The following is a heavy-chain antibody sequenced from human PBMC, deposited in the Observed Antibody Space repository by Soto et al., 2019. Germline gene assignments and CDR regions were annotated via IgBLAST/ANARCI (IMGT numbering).Heavy chain of an antibody. Sequence: GGALRLSSAASGFTFSSYNMNWVRQAPGKGLEWVANIKQDGSEKYYVDSVKGRFTISRDNAKNSLYLQMNSLRAEDTAVYYCARAPGYYYDSGGHYWGQGTLVTVSS. CDR2: IKQDGSEK. CDR1: GFTFSSYN. D-gene: IGHD3-22*01. J-gene: IGHJ4*02. V-gene: IGHV3-7*05. CDR3: ARAPGYYYDSGGHY.